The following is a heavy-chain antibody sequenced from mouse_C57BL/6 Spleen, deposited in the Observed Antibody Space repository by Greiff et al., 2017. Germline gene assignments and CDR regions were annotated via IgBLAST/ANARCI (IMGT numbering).Heavy chain of an antibody. D-gene: IGHD3-3*01. J-gene: IGHJ2*01. CDR1: GYTFTDYE. V-gene: IGHV1-15*01. CDR3: TRRGDGDY. Sequence: QVHVKQSGAELVRPGASVTLSCKASGYTFTDYEMHWVKQTPVHGLEWIGAIDPETGGTAYNQKFKGKAILTADKSSSTAYMELRSLTSEDSAVYYCTRRGDGDYWGQGTTLTVSS. CDR2: IDPETGGT.